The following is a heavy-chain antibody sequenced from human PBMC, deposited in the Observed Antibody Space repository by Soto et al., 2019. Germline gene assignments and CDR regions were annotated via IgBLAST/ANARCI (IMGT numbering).Heavy chain of an antibody. J-gene: IGHJ6*02. Sequence: ASVKVSCKASGYTFTSYGISWVRQAPGQGLEWMGLISAYNGNTNYAKKLQGRVTMTKDTSTRTAYMELRSLRSDDTAVYYCARDVSGSCYSCMHXWGQVTTVTVS. CDR1: GYTFTSYG. CDR2: ISAYNGNT. D-gene: IGHD2-15*01. CDR3: ARDVSGSCYSCMHX. V-gene: IGHV1-18*01.